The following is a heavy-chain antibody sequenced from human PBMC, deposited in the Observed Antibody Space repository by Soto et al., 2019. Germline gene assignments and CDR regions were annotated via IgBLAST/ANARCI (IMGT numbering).Heavy chain of an antibody. CDR3: ARSQSDIVVVVAATFDP. D-gene: IGHD2-15*01. J-gene: IGHJ5*02. CDR2: INPNSGGT. V-gene: IGHV1-2*02. CDR1: GYTFTGYY. Sequence: ASVKVSCKASGYTFTGYYMHWVRQAPGQGLEWMGWINPNSGGTNYAQKFQGRVTMTRDTSISTAYMELSRLRSDDTAVYYCARSQSDIVVVVAATFDPWGQGTLVTVSS.